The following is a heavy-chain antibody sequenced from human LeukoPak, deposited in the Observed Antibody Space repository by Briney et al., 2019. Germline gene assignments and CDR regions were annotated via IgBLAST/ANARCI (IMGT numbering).Heavy chain of an antibody. CDR2: ISTSSTYI. CDR3: ASPRNYASSTFDI. D-gene: IGHD3-22*01. J-gene: IGHJ3*02. CDR1: GFTLSGYS. Sequence: GGSLRLSCAASGFTLSGYSMNWVRQAPGKGLEWASSISTSSTYIYYADSVKGRFTISRDNAKNSLYLQMNSLRAEDTAVYYCASPRNYASSTFDIWGQGTMVTVSS. V-gene: IGHV3-21*01.